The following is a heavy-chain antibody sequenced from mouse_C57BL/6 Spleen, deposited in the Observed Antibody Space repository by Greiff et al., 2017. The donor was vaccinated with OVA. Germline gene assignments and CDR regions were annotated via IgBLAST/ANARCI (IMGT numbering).Heavy chain of an antibody. CDR3: VREGTYDYDGAWFDY. J-gene: IGHJ3*01. CDR1: GFTFNTYA. CDR2: IRSKGSNYAT. D-gene: IGHD2-4*01. Sequence: EVHLVESGGGLVQPKGSLKLSCAASGFTFNTYAMHWVRQAPGKGLEWVARIRSKGSNYATYYADSVKDRFTISRDDSQSMLYLQMNNLKTEDTAMYYCVREGTYDYDGAWFDYWGQGTLVTVSA. V-gene: IGHV10-3*01.